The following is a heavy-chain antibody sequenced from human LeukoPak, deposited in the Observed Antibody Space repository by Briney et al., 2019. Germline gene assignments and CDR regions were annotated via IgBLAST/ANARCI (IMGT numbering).Heavy chain of an antibody. Sequence: PSETLSLTCAVYGGSFSGYYWSWIRQPPGKGLEWIGEINHSGSTYYNPSLKSRVTISVDTSKNQFSLKLSSVTAADAAVYYCARHINWNYGWGYYFDYWGQGTLVTVSS. V-gene: IGHV4-34*01. CDR3: ARHINWNYGWGYYFDY. D-gene: IGHD1-7*01. J-gene: IGHJ4*02. CDR1: GGSFSGYY. CDR2: INHSGST.